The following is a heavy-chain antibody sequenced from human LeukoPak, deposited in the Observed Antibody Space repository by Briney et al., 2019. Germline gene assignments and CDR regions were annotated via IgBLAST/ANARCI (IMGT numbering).Heavy chain of an antibody. D-gene: IGHD6-19*01. V-gene: IGHV1-2*02. CDR3: ARSYCLGWYLEC. CDR2: INPNSGGT. J-gene: IGHJ4*02. Sequence: ASVKVSCKGSGYTFTGYYMHWGRQAPGQGLEWMGGINPNSGGTNYAQKFQGRVTMTRDTSISTAYMELSRLRSDDTAVYYCARSYCLGWYLECRGQGTLVTVSS. CDR1: GYTFTGYY.